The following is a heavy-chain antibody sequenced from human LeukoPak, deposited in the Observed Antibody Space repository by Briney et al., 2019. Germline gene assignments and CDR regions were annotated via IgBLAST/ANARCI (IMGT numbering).Heavy chain of an antibody. V-gene: IGHV3-23*01. Sequence: GGSLRLSCAASGFTFSSYAMSWVRQAPGKGLEWVSGISGSGGSTYYADSVKGRFTISRDNSNNTLYLQMTSLRAEDTAVYYCAGTRGYCSSTSCYSMDVWGKGTTVTISS. CDR2: ISGSGGST. CDR1: GFTFSSYA. D-gene: IGHD2-2*01. J-gene: IGHJ6*04. CDR3: AGTRGYCSSTSCYSMDV.